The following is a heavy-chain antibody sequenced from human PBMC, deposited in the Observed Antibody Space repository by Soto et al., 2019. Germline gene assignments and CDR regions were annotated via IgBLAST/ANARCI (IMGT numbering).Heavy chain of an antibody. J-gene: IGHJ5*02. CDR2: IYSGGST. Sequence: EVQLVESGGGLVQPGGSLRLSCAASGFTVSNNYINWVRQAPGKGLEWVSVIYSGGSTYYADSVKGRFTISRDNSKNTLYLQMTSLRAEATAVYYCARGGPPTSNWFDPWGQGTLVTVSS. V-gene: IGHV3-66*01. D-gene: IGHD1-26*01. CDR3: ARGGPPTSNWFDP. CDR1: GFTVSNNY.